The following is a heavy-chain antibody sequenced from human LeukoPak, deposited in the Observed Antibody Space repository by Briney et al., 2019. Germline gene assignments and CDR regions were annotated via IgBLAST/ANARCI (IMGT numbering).Heavy chain of an antibody. V-gene: IGHV5-51*01. CDR2: IYLTDYDT. CDR3: ARHVSPFVAATGRGNYFDY. D-gene: IGHD6-13*01. J-gene: IGHJ4*02. CDR1: GHSFTTYW. Sequence: GGSQKISCKGSGHSFTTYWIGWVRQMPGKGLEWMGIIYLTDYDTRYSPSFQSQVTISADKSIITAYLQWNSLKASDTAIYYCARHVSPFVAATGRGNYFDYWGQGTLVTRSS.